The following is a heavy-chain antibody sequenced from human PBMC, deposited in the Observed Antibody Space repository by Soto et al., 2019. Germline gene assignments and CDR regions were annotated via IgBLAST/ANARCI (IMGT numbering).Heavy chain of an antibody. CDR1: GFTFSSYA. V-gene: IGHV3-30-3*01. CDR3: ARGSSSRLPNWFGP. Sequence: GSLRLSCAASGFTFSSYAMHWVRQAPGKGLEWVAVISYDGSNKYYADSVKGRFTISRDNSKNTLYLQMNSLRAEDTAVYYCARGSSSRLPNWFGPWGQGTLVTVSS. J-gene: IGHJ5*02. D-gene: IGHD6-13*01. CDR2: ISYDGSNK.